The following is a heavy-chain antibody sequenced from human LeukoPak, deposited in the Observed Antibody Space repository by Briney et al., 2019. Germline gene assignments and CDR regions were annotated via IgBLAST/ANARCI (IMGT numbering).Heavy chain of an antibody. D-gene: IGHD2-15*01. CDR2: IYHSGST. Sequence: SETLSLTCAVSGGSISSGGYSWSWFRQPPGKGLEWIGYIYHSGSTYYNPSLKSRVTISVDRSKNQFSLKLSSVTAADTAVYYCARERAPDCSGGSCYLGPFDYWGQGTLVTVSS. CDR3: ARERAPDCSGGSCYLGPFDY. J-gene: IGHJ4*02. V-gene: IGHV4-30-2*01. CDR1: GGSISSGGYS.